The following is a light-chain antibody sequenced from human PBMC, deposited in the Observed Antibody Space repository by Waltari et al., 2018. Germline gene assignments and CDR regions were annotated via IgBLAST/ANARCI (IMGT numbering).Light chain of an antibody. J-gene: IGLJ3*02. CDR1: SRDVGSYNL. Sequence: QSALTQPASVSGSPGQSFTISCTAPSRDVGSYNLVSWYHQHPGKAPKLMIYEGSKRPSGVSNRFSGSKSGNTASLTISGLQAEDEADYYCCSYAGSSTFVFGGGTKLTVL. CDR2: EGS. V-gene: IGLV2-23*03. CDR3: CSYAGSSTFV.